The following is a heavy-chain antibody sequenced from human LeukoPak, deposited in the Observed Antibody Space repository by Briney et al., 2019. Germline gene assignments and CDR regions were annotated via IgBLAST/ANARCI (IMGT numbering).Heavy chain of an antibody. CDR1: GFTFSSYS. CDR2: ISSSSSYI. CDR3: ARGPWETTVRVNWFDP. J-gene: IGHJ5*02. Sequence: PGGSLRLSCAASGFTFSSYSMNWVRQAPGKGLEWVSSISSSSSYIYYADSVKGRFTISRDNAKNSLYLQMNSLRAEDTAVYYCARGPWETTVRVNWFDPWGQGTLVTVSS. V-gene: IGHV3-21*01. D-gene: IGHD4-11*01.